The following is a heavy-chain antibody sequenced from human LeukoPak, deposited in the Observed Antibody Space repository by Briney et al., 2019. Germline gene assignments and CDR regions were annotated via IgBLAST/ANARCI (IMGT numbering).Heavy chain of an antibody. CDR2: IIGSAVNT. V-gene: IGHV3-23*01. D-gene: IGHD6-13*01. CDR3: AKDPRAAGTGGVDY. Sequence: PGESLRLSCGASGLTVSSYGMSWVRQAPGKGLEWVSTIIGSAVNTYYADSVKGRFTISRDTSKNTLYLQMNSLRAEDTAVYYCAKDPRAAGTGGVDYWGQGTLVTVSS. CDR1: GLTVSSYG. J-gene: IGHJ4*02.